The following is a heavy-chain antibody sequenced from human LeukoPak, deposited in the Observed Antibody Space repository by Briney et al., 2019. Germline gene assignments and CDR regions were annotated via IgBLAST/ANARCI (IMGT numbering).Heavy chain of an antibody. Sequence: GGSLRLSCAASGFTFSTYWMSWVRQAPGKGLEGVAGIKQDGSENYYVDSVNGRFTISRDNAKKSLYLQMNSLRAEDTAVYYCARARLTDYVWGRRTFDIWGQGTMVTISS. D-gene: IGHD3-16*01. V-gene: IGHV3-7*01. J-gene: IGHJ3*02. CDR2: IKQDGSEN. CDR1: GFTFSTYW. CDR3: ARARLTDYVWGRRTFDI.